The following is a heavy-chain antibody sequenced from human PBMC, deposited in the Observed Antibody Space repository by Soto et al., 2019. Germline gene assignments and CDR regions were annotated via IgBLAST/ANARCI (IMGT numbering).Heavy chain of an antibody. Sequence: PSETLSLTCAVYGGSFSGHFWSWIRQPPGKGLEWSGEINHSGSTNFNPSLKSRVTISVDTSKNQFSLKVNSLTAADTAVYYCARGISLIVEVQRDATDYYYFDSWGQGNXATVSS. CDR2: INHSGST. V-gene: IGHV4-34*01. D-gene: IGHD2-21*01. CDR3: ARGISLIVEVQRDATDYYYFDS. CDR1: GGSFSGHF. J-gene: IGHJ4*02.